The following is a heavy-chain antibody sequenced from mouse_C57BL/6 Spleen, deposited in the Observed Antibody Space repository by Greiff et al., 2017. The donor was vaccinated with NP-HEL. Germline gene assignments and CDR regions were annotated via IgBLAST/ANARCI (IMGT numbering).Heavy chain of an antibody. J-gene: IGHJ2*01. CDR1: GYTFTDYE. CDR3: TRGNIYYFDY. V-gene: IGHV1-15*01. CDR2: IDPETGGT. Sequence: QVQLKQSGAELVRPGASVTLSCKASGYTFTDYEMHWVKQTPVHGLEWIGAIDPETGGTAYNQKFKGKAILTADKSSSTAYMELRSLTSEDSAVDYCTRGNIYYFDYWGQGTTLTVSS.